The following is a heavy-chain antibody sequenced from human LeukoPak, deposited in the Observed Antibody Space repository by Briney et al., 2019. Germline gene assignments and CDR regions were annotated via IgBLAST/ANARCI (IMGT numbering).Heavy chain of an antibody. Sequence: SETLSLTCTVSGGSISSHYWSWIRQPPGKGLEWIGNIYCSGSTNYNPSLKSRVTISVDTSKNQFSLKLSSVTAADTAVYYCARVPGYCSRTSCFPYYMDVWGKGTTVTVSS. CDR2: IYCSGST. V-gene: IGHV4-59*11. D-gene: IGHD2-2*01. CDR3: ARVPGYCSRTSCFPYYMDV. J-gene: IGHJ6*03. CDR1: GGSISSHY.